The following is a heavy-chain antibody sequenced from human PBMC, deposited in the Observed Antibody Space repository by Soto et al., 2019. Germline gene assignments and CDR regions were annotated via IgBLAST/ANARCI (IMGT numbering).Heavy chain of an antibody. Sequence: QVQLVQSGAEVKKPGASVKVSCKVSGYTLTELSMHWVRQAPGKGLEWMGGFDPEDGETIYAQQFQGRVTITEDTTTQTAYMDLSSLRAEDTAVYYCATGTRDIVVVAAATIFDYWGQGTLVTVSS. J-gene: IGHJ4*02. CDR3: ATGTRDIVVVAAATIFDY. CDR2: FDPEDGET. V-gene: IGHV1-24*01. CDR1: GYTLTELS. D-gene: IGHD2-15*01.